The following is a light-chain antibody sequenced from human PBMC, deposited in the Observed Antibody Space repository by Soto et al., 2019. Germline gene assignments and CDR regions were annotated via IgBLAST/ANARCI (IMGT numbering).Light chain of an antibody. J-gene: IGKJ1*01. CDR1: QSVGKY. V-gene: IGKV3-11*01. Sequence: EILMTQSPSTLSSSPGERATLSCRASQSVGKYLVWYQQKPGQAPRLLIYDASTRATGIPARFSGSGSGTALILTISARVHPDFAAYYCHQRCERFSGTFGPGTKVDIK. CDR3: HQRCERFSGT. CDR2: DAS.